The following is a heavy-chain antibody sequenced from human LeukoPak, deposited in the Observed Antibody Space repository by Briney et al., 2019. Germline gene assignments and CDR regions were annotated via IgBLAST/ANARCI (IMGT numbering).Heavy chain of an antibody. J-gene: IGHJ4*02. CDR2: IKEDGTRD. V-gene: IGHV3-7*01. Sequence: GGSLRLSCAASGFIFNTYWMSWVRQAPGKGLEWVANIKEDGTRDYYVESMKGRFTISRDNAKNSLYLQVNSLRAEDTAVYYCARETKAGYFDLWGQGTLVTVSS. D-gene: IGHD1/OR15-1a*01. CDR1: GFIFNTYW. CDR3: ARETKAGYFDL.